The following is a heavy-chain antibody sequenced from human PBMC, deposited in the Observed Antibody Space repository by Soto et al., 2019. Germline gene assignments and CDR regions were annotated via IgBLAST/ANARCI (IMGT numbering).Heavy chain of an antibody. V-gene: IGHV1-8*01. CDR2: MNPNSGNT. CDR1: GYTFTSYY. CDR3: ARGRSVWLLNDY. D-gene: IGHD3-9*01. Sequence: ASVKVSCKASGYTFTSYYINWVRQATGQGLEWMGWMNPNSGNTGYAQKFQGRVTMTRNTSISTAYMELSSLRSEDTAVYYCARGRSVWLLNDYWGQGTLVTVSS. J-gene: IGHJ4*02.